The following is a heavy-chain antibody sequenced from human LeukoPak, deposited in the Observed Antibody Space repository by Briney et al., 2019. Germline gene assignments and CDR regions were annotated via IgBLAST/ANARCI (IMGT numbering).Heavy chain of an antibody. Sequence: GGSLRLSCAASGFTFSSYAMSWVRQAPGKGLEWVANINQDASAKYFVASVRGRFTISRDNAKNSIYLQMNSLRVDDTAVYYCARWNIRGTAHQLDYWGQGSLVTVSS. CDR1: GFTFSSYA. CDR3: ARWNIRGTAHQLDY. D-gene: IGHD1-7*01. J-gene: IGHJ4*02. V-gene: IGHV3-7*01. CDR2: INQDASAK.